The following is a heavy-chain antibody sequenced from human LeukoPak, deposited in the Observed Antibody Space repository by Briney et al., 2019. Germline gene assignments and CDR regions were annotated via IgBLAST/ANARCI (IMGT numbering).Heavy chain of an antibody. J-gene: IGHJ6*03. Sequence: GGSLRLSCAASGFTISSYAMSWARQAPGKGLEWVSAISGSGGSTYYADSVKGRFTISRDNSKNTLYLQMNSLRAEDTAVYYCAKGGSVMPLYYYYYYMDVWGKGTTVTVSS. V-gene: IGHV3-23*01. CDR3: AKGGSVMPLYYYYYYMDV. CDR2: ISGSGGST. CDR1: GFTISSYA. D-gene: IGHD4-11*01.